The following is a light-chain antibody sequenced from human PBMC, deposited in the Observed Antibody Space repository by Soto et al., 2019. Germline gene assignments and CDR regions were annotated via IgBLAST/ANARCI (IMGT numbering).Light chain of an antibody. CDR2: AAS. J-gene: IGKJ5*01. Sequence: DIQMTQSPSSLSASVGDRVTITCRASQSISSYLNWYQQKPGKAPKLLIYAASSLQSGVPSRFSGSGSGTDFTLTISSLQPEDFATYYCQQSYSTPPEYTFCQGTRLEIK. CDR3: QQSYSTPPEYT. CDR1: QSISSY. V-gene: IGKV1-39*01.